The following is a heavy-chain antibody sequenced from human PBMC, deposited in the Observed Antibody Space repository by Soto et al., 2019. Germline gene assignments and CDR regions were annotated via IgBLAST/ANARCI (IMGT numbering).Heavy chain of an antibody. V-gene: IGHV3-30*18. CDR3: AKSRGAYNFYFYYGMDV. CDR1: GFTFSNYG. D-gene: IGHD3-22*01. J-gene: IGHJ6*02. Sequence: SLRLSCAASGFTFSNYGMHWVRQTPGKGLEWVALILYDGSNKYYGDSVKGRFTISRDNSKNTLYLQVSSLRAEDTAVYYCAKSRGAYNFYFYYGMDVWGQGTTVTVSS. CDR2: ILYDGSNK.